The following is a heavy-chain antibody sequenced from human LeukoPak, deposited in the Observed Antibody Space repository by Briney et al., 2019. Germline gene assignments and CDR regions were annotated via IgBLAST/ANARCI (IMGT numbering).Heavy chain of an antibody. CDR1: GFTFSSYA. D-gene: IGHD6-13*01. Sequence: PGGSLRLSCAASGFTFSSYAMHWVRQAPGKGLEWVAVISYDGSNKYYADSVKGRFTISRDNSKNTLYLQMNSLRAEDTAVYYCARARIAAAGNGAFDIWGQGTMVTVSS. CDR2: ISYDGSNK. V-gene: IGHV3-30*04. CDR3: ARARIAAAGNGAFDI. J-gene: IGHJ3*02.